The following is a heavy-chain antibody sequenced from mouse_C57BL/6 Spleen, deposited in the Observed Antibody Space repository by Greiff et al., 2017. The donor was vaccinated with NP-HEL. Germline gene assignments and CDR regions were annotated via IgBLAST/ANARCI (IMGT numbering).Heavy chain of an antibody. J-gene: IGHJ2*01. CDR2: IYPGSGNT. CDR3: ARGGSQGYFDY. V-gene: IGHV1-66*01. CDR1: GYSFTSYY. Sequence: QVHVKQSGPELVKPGASVKISCKASGYSFTSYYIHWVKQRPGQGLEWIGWIYPGSGNTKYNEKFKGKATLTADTSSSTAYMQLSSLTSEDSAVYYCARGGSQGYFDYWGQGTTLTVSS.